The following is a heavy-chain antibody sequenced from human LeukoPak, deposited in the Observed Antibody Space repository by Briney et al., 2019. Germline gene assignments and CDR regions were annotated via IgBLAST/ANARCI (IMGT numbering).Heavy chain of an antibody. J-gene: IGHJ4*02. V-gene: IGHV3-48*04. CDR1: GFTFSSYS. CDR3: ARSIDSSSSDDY. CDR2: ISSSSTI. D-gene: IGHD6-13*01. Sequence: GGSLRLSCAASGFTFSSYSMNWVRQAPGKGLEWVSYISSSSTIYYADSVKGRFTISRDNAKNSLYLQMNSLRAEDTAVYYCARSIDSSSSDDYWGQGTLVTVSS.